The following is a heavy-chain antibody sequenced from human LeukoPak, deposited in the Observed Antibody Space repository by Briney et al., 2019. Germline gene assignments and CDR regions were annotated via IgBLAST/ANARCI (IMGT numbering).Heavy chain of an antibody. V-gene: IGHV3-7*01. CDR2: IKQDGSEK. J-gene: IGHJ4*02. CDR1: RFTFSNYW. D-gene: IGHD3-16*02. CDR3: ARGPLNGVWGSYRYPHYFDY. Sequence: GGSLRLSCAASRFTFSNYWMSWVRQAPGKGLEWVANIKQDGSEKYYVDSVKGRFTISRDNAKNSLYLQMNSLRAEDTAVYYCARGPLNGVWGSYRYPHYFDYWGQGTLVTVSS.